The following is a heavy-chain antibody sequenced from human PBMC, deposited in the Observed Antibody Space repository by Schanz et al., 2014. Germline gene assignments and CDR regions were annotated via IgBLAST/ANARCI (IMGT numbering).Heavy chain of an antibody. Sequence: VQLVESGGGLVKPGGSLRLSCAASGFTFHDYTMHWVRQGPGKGLEWVSLIDRDGGNTFYADSVKGRFTISRDNSKNSLYLQMNSLTTEDTAVYYCAKDSRGSSFDMDVWGQGTTVTVSS. V-gene: IGHV3-43*01. CDR1: GFTFHDYT. CDR2: IDRDGGNT. CDR3: AKDSRGSSFDMDV. D-gene: IGHD1-26*01. J-gene: IGHJ6*02.